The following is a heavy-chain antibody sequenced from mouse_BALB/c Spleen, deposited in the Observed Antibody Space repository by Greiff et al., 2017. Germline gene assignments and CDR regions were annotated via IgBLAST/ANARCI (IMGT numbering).Heavy chain of an antibody. D-gene: IGHD1-2*01. CDR3: ARGALRQDCYMDY. CDR1: GFTFSDYG. V-gene: IGHV5-15*02. CDR2: ISNVAGST. Sequence: EVKVVESGGGLVQPGGSRKLSCAASGFTFSDYGMAWVRQTPGKGLEWVAIISNVAGSTYYADNVTGRFTISRDNAKNTLYLEMSSLRSEDTAVYYCARGALRQDCYMDYWGQGTTVTVSS. J-gene: IGHJ4*01.